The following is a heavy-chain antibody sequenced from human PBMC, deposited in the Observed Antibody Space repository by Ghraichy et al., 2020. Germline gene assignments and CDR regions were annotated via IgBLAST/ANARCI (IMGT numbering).Heavy chain of an antibody. V-gene: IGHV1-69*02. Sequence: SVKVSCKASGGTFSSYTISWVRQAPGQGLEWMGRIIPILGIANYAQKFQGRVTITADKSTSTAYMELSSLRSEDTAVYYCAQLTYGGNSQQPRHGFDYWGQGTLVTVSS. J-gene: IGHJ4*02. CDR1: GGTFSSYT. D-gene: IGHD4-23*01. CDR2: IIPILGIA. CDR3: AQLTYGGNSQQPRHGFDY.